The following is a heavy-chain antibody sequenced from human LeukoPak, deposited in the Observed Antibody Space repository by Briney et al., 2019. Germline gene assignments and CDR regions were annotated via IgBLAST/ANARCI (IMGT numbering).Heavy chain of an antibody. J-gene: IGHJ4*02. CDR3: AKDIYEYRYGTLGY. V-gene: IGHV3-9*01. CDR2: ISWNSGSI. D-gene: IGHD5-18*01. Sequence: TGGSLRLSCAASGFTFDDYAMHWVRQAPGKGLEWVSGISWNSGSIGYADSVKGRFTISRDNAKNSLYLQMNSLRAEDTALYYCAKDIYEYRYGTLGYWGQGTLVIVSS. CDR1: GFTFDDYA.